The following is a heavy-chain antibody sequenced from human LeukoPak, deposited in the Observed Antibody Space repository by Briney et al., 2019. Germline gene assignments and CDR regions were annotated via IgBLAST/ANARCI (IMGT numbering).Heavy chain of an antibody. J-gene: IGHJ4*02. D-gene: IGHD1-26*01. V-gene: IGHV3-30-3*01. CDR1: GFTFSSYA. CDR3: AKVPRVGANYFDY. CDR2: ISYDGSNK. Sequence: GRSLRLSCAASGFTFSSYAMHWVRQAPGKGLEWVAVISYDGSNKYYADSVKGRFTISRDNSKNTLYLQMNSLRAEDTAVYYCAKVPRVGANYFDYWGQGTLVTVSS.